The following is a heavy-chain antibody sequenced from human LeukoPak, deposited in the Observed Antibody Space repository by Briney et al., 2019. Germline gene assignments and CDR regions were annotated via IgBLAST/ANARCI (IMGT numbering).Heavy chain of an antibody. CDR1: GFTFSSYW. D-gene: IGHD3-3*01. CDR3: ARDQYDTWSRRGNFDS. CDR2: IKQDGSEK. Sequence: GGSLRLSCAASGFTFSSYWMSWVRQAPGKGLEWVANIKQDGSEKYYVDSVKGRFTISRDNAKNSLYLEMNSLRAEDTAVFYCARDQYDTWSRRGNFDSWGQGTLVIVSS. J-gene: IGHJ4*02. V-gene: IGHV3-7*03.